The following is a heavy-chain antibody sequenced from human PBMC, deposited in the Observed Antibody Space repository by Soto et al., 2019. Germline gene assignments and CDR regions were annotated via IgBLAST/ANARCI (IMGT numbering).Heavy chain of an antibody. Sequence: ASVKVSCKASGYTFTGYDMHWVRQAPGQGLEWMGWINPNSGGTNYAQKFQGRVTMNRDTSISTAYMELSRLRSDDTAVYYCARDRILHDILTGYSTMTVYYYVMDVWGQGTTVTVSS. V-gene: IGHV1-2*02. CDR1: GYTFTGYD. CDR2: INPNSGGT. CDR3: ARDRILHDILTGYSTMTVYYYVMDV. J-gene: IGHJ6*02. D-gene: IGHD3-9*01.